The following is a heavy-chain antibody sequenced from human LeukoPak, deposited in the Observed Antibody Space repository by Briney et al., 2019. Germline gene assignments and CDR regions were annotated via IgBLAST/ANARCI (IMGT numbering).Heavy chain of an antibody. V-gene: IGHV4-30-2*01. J-gene: IGHJ4*02. CDR1: GGSISSGGYS. D-gene: IGHD6-13*01. CDR2: IYHSGST. Sequence: SETLSLTCAVSGGSISSGGYSWSWIRQPPGKGLERIGYIYHSGSTNYNPSLKSRATISVDKSKNQFSLKLSSVTAADTAVYYCARDLAPAADTIGYWGQGTLVTVSS. CDR3: ARDLAPAADTIGY.